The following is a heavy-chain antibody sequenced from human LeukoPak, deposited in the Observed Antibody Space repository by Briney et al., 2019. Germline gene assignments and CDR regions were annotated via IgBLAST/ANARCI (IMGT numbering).Heavy chain of an antibody. D-gene: IGHD3-22*01. CDR2: IYYSGST. J-gene: IGHJ4*02. Sequence: TWVRQAPGKGLEWIGYIYYSGSTYYNPSLKSRVTISVDTSKNQFSLKLSSVTAADTAVYYCARGKEGDYDSSGYYSYWGQGTLVTVSS. CDR3: ARGKEGDYDSSGYYSY. V-gene: IGHV4-31*02.